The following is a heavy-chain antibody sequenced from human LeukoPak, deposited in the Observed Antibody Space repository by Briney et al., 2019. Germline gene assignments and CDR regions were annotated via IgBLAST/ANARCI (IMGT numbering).Heavy chain of an antibody. D-gene: IGHD2-15*01. CDR1: GFTFSSYA. CDR3: AKGTVRSCSGPSCYPLDS. Sequence: PGGSLRLSCAASGFTFSSYAMTWVRQAPVKGLEWLSVVTDTGGNTYHADSVEGRFTISRDNSKNTVYLEMNSLRVEDTAVYYCAKGTVRSCSGPSCYPLDSWGQGTLVTVSS. V-gene: IGHV3-23*01. J-gene: IGHJ4*02. CDR2: VTDTGGNT.